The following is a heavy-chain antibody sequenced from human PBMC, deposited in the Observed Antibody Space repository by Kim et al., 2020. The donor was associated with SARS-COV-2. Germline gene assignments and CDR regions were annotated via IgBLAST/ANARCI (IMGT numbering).Heavy chain of an antibody. CDR3: ARRSSYYYFDY. CDR2: IYYSGST. CDR1: GGSISSSSYY. J-gene: IGHJ4*02. V-gene: IGHV4-39*01. Sequence: SETLSLTCTVSGGSISSSSYYWGWIRQPPGKGLEWIGSIYYSGSTYYNPSLKSRVTISVDTSKNQFSLKLSSVTAADTAVYYCARRSSYYYFDYWGQGTL. D-gene: IGHD3-10*01.